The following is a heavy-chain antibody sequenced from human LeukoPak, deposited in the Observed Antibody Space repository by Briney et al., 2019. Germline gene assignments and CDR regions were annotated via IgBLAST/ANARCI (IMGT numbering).Heavy chain of an antibody. CDR1: GYTLTELS. V-gene: IGHV1-24*01. Sequence: ASVKVSCKVSGYTLTELSMHWVRQAPGKGLEWMGGFYPEDGETIYAQKFQGRVTMTEDTSTDTAYMELSSLRSEDTAVYYCATGGDSSGYYYGRNAFDIWGQGTMVTVSS. J-gene: IGHJ3*02. CDR2: FYPEDGET. CDR3: ATGGDSSGYYYGRNAFDI. D-gene: IGHD3-22*01.